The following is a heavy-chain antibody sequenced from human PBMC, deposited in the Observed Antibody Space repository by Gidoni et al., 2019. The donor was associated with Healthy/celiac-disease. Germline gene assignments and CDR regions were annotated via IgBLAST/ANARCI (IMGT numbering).Heavy chain of an antibody. Sequence: EVQLVESGGGLVQPGGSLRLSCAASGFPFSSYWMSWVRQAPGKGREWVANIKQDGSEKYYVDSVKGRFTISRDNAKNSLYLQMNSLRAEDTAVYYCARERRGPKGYFDYWGQGTLVTVSS. CDR2: IKQDGSEK. J-gene: IGHJ4*02. CDR1: GFPFSSYW. V-gene: IGHV3-7*03. CDR3: ARERRGPKGYFDY.